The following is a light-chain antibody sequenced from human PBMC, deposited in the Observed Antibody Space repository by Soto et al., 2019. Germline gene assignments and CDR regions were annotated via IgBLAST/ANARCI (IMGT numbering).Light chain of an antibody. J-gene: IGKJ1*01. CDR3: QQYGSSPNWT. CDR2: GAS. CDR1: QSVSSSY. V-gene: IGKV3-20*01. Sequence: EIVLTQSPGTLSLSPGERATLSCRASQSVSSSYLAWYQQKPGQAPRLLLYGASSRATGIPDRFSGSGSGTDFTLTIRRLEPEDFAVYYCQQYGSSPNWTFGQGTKVEIK.